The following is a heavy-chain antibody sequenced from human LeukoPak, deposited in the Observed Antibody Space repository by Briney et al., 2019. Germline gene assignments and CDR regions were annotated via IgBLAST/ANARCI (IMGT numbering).Heavy chain of an antibody. CDR3: ARDQRITMVRGGLYYFDY. V-gene: IGHV3-23*01. J-gene: IGHJ4*02. CDR1: GFTFSTYV. CDR2: ISGSGGTT. D-gene: IGHD3-10*01. Sequence: GGSLRLSCAASGFTFSTYVMTWVCQAPGKGLEWVSEISGSGGTTYYADSVKGRFTISRDNSKNTLYLQMNSLRAEDTAVYYCARDQRITMVRGGLYYFDYWGQGTLVTVSS.